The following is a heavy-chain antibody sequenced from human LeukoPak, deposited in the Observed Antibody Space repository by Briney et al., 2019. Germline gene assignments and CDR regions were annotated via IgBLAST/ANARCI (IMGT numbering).Heavy chain of an antibody. Sequence: PGGPLRLSCAASGFTFSTYGMNWVRQAPGKGLEWVAVIWYDGSQRHYADSVKGRFTISRDNSKNTLYLQMNSLRAEDTAVYYCAKDGLFDSTGYYYDDWGQGTLVTVSS. CDR3: AKDGLFDSTGYYYDD. D-gene: IGHD3-9*01. V-gene: IGHV3-33*06. CDR2: IWYDGSQR. J-gene: IGHJ4*02. CDR1: GFTFSTYG.